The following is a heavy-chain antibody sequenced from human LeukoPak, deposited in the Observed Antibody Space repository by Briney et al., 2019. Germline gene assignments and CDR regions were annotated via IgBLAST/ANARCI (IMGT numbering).Heavy chain of an antibody. V-gene: IGHV3-53*01. J-gene: IGHJ4*02. CDR1: GFTVSNNY. CDR3: ARVRWLVAFVLDY. CDR2: IYSGGST. Sequence: GGSLRLSCAASGFTVSNNYMSWVRQAPGKGLEWVSLIYSGGSTYYADSVKGRFTISRDNSKNTLYLQMNSLRAEDTAVYYCARVRWLVAFVLDYWGQGTLVTVSS. D-gene: IGHD6-19*01.